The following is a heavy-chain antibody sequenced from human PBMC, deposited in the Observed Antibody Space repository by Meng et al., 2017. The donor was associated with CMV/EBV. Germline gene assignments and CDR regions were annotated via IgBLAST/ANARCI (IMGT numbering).Heavy chain of an antibody. Sequence: SETLSLTCTVSGGSINSYYWSWIRQPPGKGLEWIGYIYYSGSTNYNPSLKSRVTISVDTSKNQFSLKLSSVTAADTAVYYCARTSARGTFDYWGQGTLVTVSS. J-gene: IGHJ4*02. CDR3: ARTSARGTFDY. CDR2: IYYSGST. V-gene: IGHV4-59*01. CDR1: GGSINSYY.